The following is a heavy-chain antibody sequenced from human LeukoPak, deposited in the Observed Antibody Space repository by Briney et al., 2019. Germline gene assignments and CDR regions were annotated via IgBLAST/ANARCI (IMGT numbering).Heavy chain of an antibody. CDR2: ISSSSSST. CDR3: ARVIGSYGDSAY. V-gene: IGHV3-48*04. CDR1: GFTFSSFS. J-gene: IGHJ4*02. D-gene: IGHD4-17*01. Sequence: GGSLRLSCAASGFTFSSFSMNWVREAPGKGLEWISYISSSSSSTYYADSVKGRFTISRDNAKNSLYLQMNSLRAEDTAVYYCARVIGSYGDSAYWGQGTLVTVSS.